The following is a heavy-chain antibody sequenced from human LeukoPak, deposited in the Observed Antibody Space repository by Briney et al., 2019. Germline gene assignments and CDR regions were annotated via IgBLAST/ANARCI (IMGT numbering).Heavy chain of an antibody. CDR3: TTRNSSSLVFDY. CDR1: GFTFSSYW. Sequence: GGSLRLSCAASGFTFSSYWMNWVRQAPGKGLEWVGRIKSKTDGGTTDYAAPVKGRFTISRDDSKNTLYLQMNSLKTEDTAVYYCTTRNSSSLVFDYWGQGTLVTVSS. CDR2: IKSKTDGGTT. J-gene: IGHJ4*02. D-gene: IGHD6-6*01. V-gene: IGHV3-15*07.